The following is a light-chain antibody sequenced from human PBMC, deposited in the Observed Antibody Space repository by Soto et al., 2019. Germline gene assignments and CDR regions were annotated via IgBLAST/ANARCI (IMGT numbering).Light chain of an antibody. CDR2: EGS. CDR3: CSYAGTSYV. V-gene: IGLV2-23*01. J-gene: IGLJ1*01. Sequence: QSVLTQPASVSGSPGQSITISCTGTSSDVGSYNLVSWYQQHPGKAPKLMIYEGSKRPSGVSNRFSGSKSGNTASLTISGLQAEDGADYYCCSYAGTSYVFGTGTKLTVL. CDR1: SSDVGSYNL.